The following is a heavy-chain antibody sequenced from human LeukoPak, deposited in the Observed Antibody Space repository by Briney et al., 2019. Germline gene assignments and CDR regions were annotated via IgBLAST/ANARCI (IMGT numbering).Heavy chain of an antibody. CDR1: GFTFSSYA. Sequence: GGSLRLSCAASGFTFSSYAMSWVRQAPGKGLEWVSAISGSGGSTYYADSVKGRFTISRDNSKNTLYLQMNSLRAEDTAVYYCAKDLLHYYDSSGYPWYFDYWGQGALVTVSS. D-gene: IGHD3-22*01. J-gene: IGHJ4*02. V-gene: IGHV3-23*01. CDR2: ISGSGGST. CDR3: AKDLLHYYDSSGYPWYFDY.